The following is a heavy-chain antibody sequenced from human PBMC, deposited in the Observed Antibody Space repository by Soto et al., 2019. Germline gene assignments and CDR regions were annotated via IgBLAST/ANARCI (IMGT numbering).Heavy chain of an antibody. CDR1: GFTFSSYW. CDR2: IKQDGSEK. Sequence: EVQLVESGGGLVQPGGSLRLSCAASGFTFSSYWMSWVRQAPGKGLEWVANIKQDGSEKYYVDSVKGRFTISRDNAKNSLYLQMNSLRAEDTAVYYCARIKSFLLPNWFDPWGQGTLVTVSS. D-gene: IGHD2-15*01. V-gene: IGHV3-7*01. CDR3: ARIKSFLLPNWFDP. J-gene: IGHJ5*02.